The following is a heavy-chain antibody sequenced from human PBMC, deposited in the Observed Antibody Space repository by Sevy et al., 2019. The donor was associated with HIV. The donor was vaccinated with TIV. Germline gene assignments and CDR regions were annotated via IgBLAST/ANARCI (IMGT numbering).Heavy chain of an antibody. V-gene: IGHV3-30*04. J-gene: IGHJ6*02. CDR2: ISYDGSNK. D-gene: IGHD2-8*02. Sequence: GGSLRVSCAASGFTFSSYAMHWVRQAPGKGLEWVAVISYDGSNKYYADSVKGRFTISRDNSKNTLYLQMNSLRAEDTAVYYCARDKSGGYSTGHNNDYYYYGMDVWGQGTTVTVSS. CDR3: ARDKSGGYSTGHNNDYYYYGMDV. CDR1: GFTFSSYA.